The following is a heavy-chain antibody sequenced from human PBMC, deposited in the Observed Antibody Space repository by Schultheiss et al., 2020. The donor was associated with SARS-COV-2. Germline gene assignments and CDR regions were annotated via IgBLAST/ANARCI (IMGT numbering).Heavy chain of an antibody. CDR3: TSPMTTVVKAYYYGMDV. V-gene: IGHV3-53*01. J-gene: IGHJ6*02. CDR1: GFTFNTYT. CDR2: IYSGGST. Sequence: EGSLRLSCAASGFTFNTYTMNWVRQAPGKGLEWVSVIYSGGSTYYADSVKGRFTISRDNSKNTLYLQMNSLKTEDTAVYYCTSPMTTVVKAYYYGMDVWGQGTTVTVSS. D-gene: IGHD4-23*01.